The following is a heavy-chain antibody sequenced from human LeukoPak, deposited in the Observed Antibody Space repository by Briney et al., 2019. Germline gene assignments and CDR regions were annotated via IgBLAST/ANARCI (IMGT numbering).Heavy chain of an antibody. Sequence: SETLSLTCAVYGGPFSGYYWSWIRQPPGKGLEWIGEINHSGSTNYNPSLKSRVTISVDTSKNQFSLKLSSVTAADTAVYYCARVGVGALDYWGQGTLVTVSS. D-gene: IGHD1-26*01. CDR1: GGPFSGYY. CDR3: ARVGVGALDY. V-gene: IGHV4-34*01. CDR2: INHSGST. J-gene: IGHJ4*02.